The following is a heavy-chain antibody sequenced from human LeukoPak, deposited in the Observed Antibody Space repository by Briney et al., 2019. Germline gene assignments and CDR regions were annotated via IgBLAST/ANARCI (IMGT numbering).Heavy chain of an antibody. CDR3: ARKEGRTSGYDY. CDR2: IAYGGEKK. J-gene: IGHJ4*02. V-gene: IGHV3-23*01. D-gene: IGHD3-22*01. CDR1: GFTFNNYG. Sequence: GGSLRLSCAASGFTFNNYGMSWVRQAPGMGLEWVAAIAYGGEKKYYADSVKGRFTISRDYSKNTLHLQMNSVRAEDTAVYYCARKEGRTSGYDYWGQGILVTVSS.